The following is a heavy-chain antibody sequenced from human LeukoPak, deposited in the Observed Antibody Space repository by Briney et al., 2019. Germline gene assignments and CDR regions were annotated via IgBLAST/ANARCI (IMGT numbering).Heavy chain of an antibody. Sequence: SQTLSLTCAISGDSVSSNSAAWNWIRQSPSRGLEWLGRTYYRSKWYNDYAVSVKSRITINPDTSKNQFSLQLNSVTPEDTAVYYCARAGTSSGWYSNRNNEFDYWGQGTLVTVSS. CDR1: GDSVSSNSAA. CDR3: ARAGTSSGWYSNRNNEFDY. CDR2: TYYRSKWYN. V-gene: IGHV6-1*01. J-gene: IGHJ4*02. D-gene: IGHD6-19*01.